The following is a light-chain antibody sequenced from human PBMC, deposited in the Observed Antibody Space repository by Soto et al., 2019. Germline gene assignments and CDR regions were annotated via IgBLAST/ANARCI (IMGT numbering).Light chain of an antibody. CDR1: QYIASN. V-gene: IGKV3-15*01. J-gene: IGKJ4*01. CDR3: QQYNNWPPLT. Sequence: EVVMTQSPATLSVSPGARATLSCRASQYIASNLAWYRQKPGQAPRLLIYRASTRATGIPARISGSGSGTEFTLTISSLQSEDFAVYYCQQYNNWPPLTFGRGTKVEIK. CDR2: RAS.